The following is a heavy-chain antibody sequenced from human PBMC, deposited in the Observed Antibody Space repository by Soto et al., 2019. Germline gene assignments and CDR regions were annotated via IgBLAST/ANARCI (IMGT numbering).Heavy chain of an antibody. V-gene: IGHV3-33*01. Sequence: XGSVRLSCAASGFTFSSYGMHWVRQAPGKGLEWVAFIWHDGGNKFYAESVKGRFTISRDNSKNTLYLQMTSLSAEDTAMYYCARDGDVNTGFGKDYWGQGTLVTVSS. CDR1: GFTFSSYG. CDR2: IWHDGGNK. D-gene: IGHD3-16*01. CDR3: ARDGDVNTGFGKDY. J-gene: IGHJ4*02.